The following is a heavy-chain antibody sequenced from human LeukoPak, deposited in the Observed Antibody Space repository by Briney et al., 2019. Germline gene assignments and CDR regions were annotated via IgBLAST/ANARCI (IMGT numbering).Heavy chain of an antibody. CDR2: INSGGGE. D-gene: IGHD3-16*01. CDR1: GFTFSRYS. J-gene: IGHJ4*02. Sequence: GGSLRLSCVASGFTFSRYSMSWVRQAPGKGLEWVSAINSGGGEYYTDSVKGRSTISRDNSRDTLYLQMNSLRAEDTAVYYCARGGHYDYVWGSFDYWGQGTLVTVSS. V-gene: IGHV3-23*01. CDR3: ARGGHYDYVWGSFDY.